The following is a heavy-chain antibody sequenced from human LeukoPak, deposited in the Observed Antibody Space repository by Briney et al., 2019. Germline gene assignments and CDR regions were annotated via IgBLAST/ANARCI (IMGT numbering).Heavy chain of an antibody. CDR2: ISWNSGSI. D-gene: IGHD4-17*01. Sequence: PGRSLRLSCAASGFTFDDYAMHWVRQAPGKGLEWVSGISWNSGSIGYADSVKGRFTISRGNAKNSLYLQMNSLRAEDTALYYCARYITYGALDYWGQGTLVTVSS. J-gene: IGHJ4*02. CDR1: GFTFDDYA. CDR3: ARYITYGALDY. V-gene: IGHV3-9*01.